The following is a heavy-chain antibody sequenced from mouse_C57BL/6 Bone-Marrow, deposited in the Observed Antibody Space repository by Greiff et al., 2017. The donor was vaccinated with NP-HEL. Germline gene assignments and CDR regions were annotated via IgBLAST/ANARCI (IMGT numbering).Heavy chain of an antibody. V-gene: IGHV1-62-2*01. CDR1: GYTFTEYT. CDR2: FYPGSGSI. D-gene: IGHD1-1*01. Sequence: VQLQQSGAELVKPGASVTLSCKASGYTFTEYTIHWVQQRSGQGLEWIGWFYPGSGSIKYNEKFKDKATLTADKSSSTVYMDLSRLTSEDSAVYFCARHGDYFGSSYGYFDDWGTGTTVTVSS. J-gene: IGHJ1*03. CDR3: ARHGDYFGSSYGYFDD.